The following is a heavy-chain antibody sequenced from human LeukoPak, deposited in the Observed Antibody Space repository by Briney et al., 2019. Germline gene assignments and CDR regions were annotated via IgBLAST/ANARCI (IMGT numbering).Heavy chain of an antibody. CDR1: GGSFSGYY. D-gene: IGHD6-13*01. J-gene: IGHJ4*02. Sequence: SETLSLTCAVYGGSFSGYYWGWIRQPPGKRLEWIGEINHSGSTNYNPSLKSRVTISVDTSKNQFSLKLSSVTAADTAVYYCARGIRFRYSSSWYVRSAYFDYWGQGTLVTVSS. V-gene: IGHV4-34*01. CDR2: INHSGST. CDR3: ARGIRFRYSSSWYVRSAYFDY.